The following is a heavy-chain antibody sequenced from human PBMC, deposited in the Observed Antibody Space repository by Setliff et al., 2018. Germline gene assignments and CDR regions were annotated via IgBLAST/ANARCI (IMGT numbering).Heavy chain of an antibody. D-gene: IGHD3-10*01. CDR2: FDPEDGET. J-gene: IGHJ4*02. Sequence: ASVKVSCKVSGYTLTELSMHWVRQAPGKGLEWMGGFDPEDGETIYAQKFQGRVTMTEDTSTDTAYTELSSLRSEDTAVYYCATQITMVRGVTDSHFDYWGQGTLVTVSS. CDR3: ATQITMVRGVTDSHFDY. V-gene: IGHV1-24*01. CDR1: GYTLTELS.